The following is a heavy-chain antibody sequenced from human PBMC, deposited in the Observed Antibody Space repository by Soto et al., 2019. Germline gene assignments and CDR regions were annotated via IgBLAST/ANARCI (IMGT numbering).Heavy chain of an antibody. CDR3: ARTGTTVTTIGAFDI. D-gene: IGHD4-17*01. J-gene: IGHJ3*02. Sequence: PSETLSLPCSVSGGSISGHYWSWIRQTAGKGLEYIGCIYSNENTNYNPSLRSRLTMSMDTSKNQLSLKLNSVTATDTAVYYCARTGTTVTTIGAFDIWGQGTMVTVSS. CDR2: IYSNENT. CDR1: GGSISGHY. V-gene: IGHV4-4*07.